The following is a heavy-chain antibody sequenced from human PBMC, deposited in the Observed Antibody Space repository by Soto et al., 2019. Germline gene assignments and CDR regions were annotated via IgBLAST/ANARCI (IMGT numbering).Heavy chain of an antibody. CDR2: IIPVFHRP. J-gene: IGHJ4*02. D-gene: IGHD1-26*01. V-gene: IGHV1-69*01. Sequence: QVQLVQSGTEVKKPGSSVKVSCKASGGTFGAYAITWVRQAPGQGLEWMGGIIPVFHRPKYTQKFQGRLTITADASTSTAYLELSSLASEDTALYYCARDESSGGYWGPLDYWGQGTLVAVSS. CDR3: ARDESSGGYWGPLDY. CDR1: GGTFGAYA.